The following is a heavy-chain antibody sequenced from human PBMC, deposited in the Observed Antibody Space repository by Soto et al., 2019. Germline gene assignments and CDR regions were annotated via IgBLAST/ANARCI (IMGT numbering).Heavy chain of an antibody. Sequence: SDTLSLTCTVSGGSISSSSYYWCWIRQPPGKGLEEIGSIYYSGSSYYNASLKSRDTISVDTSKNQSSLKLSSVTAADPAGYYCERHLQLAWVDPWGQGTLVT. CDR2: IYYSGSS. CDR1: GGSISSSSYY. V-gene: IGHV4-39*01. J-gene: IGHJ5*02. CDR3: ERHLQLAWVDP. D-gene: IGHD6-13*01.